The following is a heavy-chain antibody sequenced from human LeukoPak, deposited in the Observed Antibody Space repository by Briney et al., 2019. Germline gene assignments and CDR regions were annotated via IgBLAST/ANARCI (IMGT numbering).Heavy chain of an antibody. V-gene: IGHV1-8*01. Sequence: ASVKVSCKASGYTFTSYDINWVRQATGQGLEWMGWMNPNSGNTGYAQKLQGRVTMTTDTSTSTAYMELRSLRSDDTAVYYCARDRRGAFDYWGQGTLVTVSS. J-gene: IGHJ4*02. CDR1: GYTFTSYD. CDR3: ARDRRGAFDY. CDR2: MNPNSGNT.